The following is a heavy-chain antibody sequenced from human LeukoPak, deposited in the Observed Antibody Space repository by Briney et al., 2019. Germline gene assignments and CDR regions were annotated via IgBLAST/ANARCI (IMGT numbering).Heavy chain of an antibody. CDR1: GGSISSYY. J-gene: IGHJ4*02. Sequence: SETLSLTCTVSGGSISSYYWSWIRQPAGKGLEGIGRIYTSGSTKYNTSLKSRGTISVDKCKNQFSLKLSSVTAADTAVYYCARDSPSIALDYWGQGTLVTVSS. CDR3: ARDSPSIALDY. D-gene: IGHD2-15*01. CDR2: IYTSGST. V-gene: IGHV4-4*07.